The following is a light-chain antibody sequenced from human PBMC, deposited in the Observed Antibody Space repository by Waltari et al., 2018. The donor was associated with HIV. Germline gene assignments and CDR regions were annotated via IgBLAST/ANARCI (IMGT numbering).Light chain of an antibody. V-gene: IGLV2-11*01. Sequence: QSALTQPRSVSGSPGQSVTISCTGTSSDVGGYDYVSWYQQHPGKAPKVIISDVSRRPSVVPDRFSASKSGNTASLTISGLQAADEADDFCCSYASNYILIFGGGTKLTVL. CDR2: DVS. CDR3: CSYASNYILI. J-gene: IGLJ2*01. CDR1: SSDVGGYDY.